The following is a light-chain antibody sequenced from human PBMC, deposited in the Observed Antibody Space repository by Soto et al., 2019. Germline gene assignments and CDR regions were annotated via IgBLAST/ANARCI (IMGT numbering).Light chain of an antibody. CDR1: SSNIGSNY. V-gene: IGLV1-47*02. CDR3: AAWDDSLREV. CDR2: SNN. Sequence: QSVLTQPPSASGTPGQRVTISCSGSSSNIGSNYVYWYQQLPGTAPKLLIYSNNQRPSGVPDRFSGSKSGTSASLAISGLRSEDEADYYCAAWDDSLREVFGGRTQLTVL. J-gene: IGLJ3*02.